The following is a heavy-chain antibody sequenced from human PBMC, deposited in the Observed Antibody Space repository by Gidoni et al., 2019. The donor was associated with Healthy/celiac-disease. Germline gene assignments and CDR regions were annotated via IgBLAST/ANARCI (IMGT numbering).Heavy chain of an antibody. CDR2: IWYDGSNK. CDR1: GFTFSSYG. Sequence: QVQLVESGGGVVQPGRSLRLSCAASGFTFSSYGMHWVRQAPGKGLEWVAVIWYDGSNKYYADSVKGRFTISRDNSKNTLYLQMNSLRAEDTAVYYCARDQSGAPSSTSSHYYYGMDVWGQGTTVTVSS. V-gene: IGHV3-33*01. CDR3: ARDQSGAPSSTSSHYYYGMDV. D-gene: IGHD2-2*01. J-gene: IGHJ6*02.